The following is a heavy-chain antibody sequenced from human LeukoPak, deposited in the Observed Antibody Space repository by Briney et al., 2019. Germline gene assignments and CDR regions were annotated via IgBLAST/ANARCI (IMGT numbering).Heavy chain of an antibody. Sequence: GGSLRLSCAASGFTFSSYGMHWVRQAPGKGLEWVAVIWYDGSNKYYADSVKGRFTISRDNSKNTLYLQMNSLRAEDTAVYYCAREEGGSSGWYYYYYGMDVWGQGTTVTVSS. V-gene: IGHV3-33*01. CDR2: IWYDGSNK. J-gene: IGHJ6*02. CDR1: GFTFSSYG. CDR3: AREEGGSSGWYYYYYGMDV. D-gene: IGHD6-19*01.